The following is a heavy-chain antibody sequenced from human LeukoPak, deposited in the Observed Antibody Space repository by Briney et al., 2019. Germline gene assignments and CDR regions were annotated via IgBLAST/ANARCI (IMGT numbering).Heavy chain of an antibody. J-gene: IGHJ4*02. CDR3: ARDRGSMWSDY. V-gene: IGHV4-61*02. CDR2: IYTSGST. D-gene: IGHD2/OR15-2a*01. Sequence: SQTLSLTCTVSGGSISSGSYYWSWIRQPAGKGLEWIGRIYTSGSTNYNPSLKSRVTISVDTSKNQFSLKLSSVTAADTAVYYCARDRGSMWSDYWGQGTLVTVSS. CDR1: GGSISSGSYY.